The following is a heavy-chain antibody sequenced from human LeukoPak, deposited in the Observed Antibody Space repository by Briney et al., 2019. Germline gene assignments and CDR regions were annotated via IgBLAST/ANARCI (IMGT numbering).Heavy chain of an antibody. D-gene: IGHD5-24*01. CDR2: IRYDGSNK. CDR3: AKLDVRDGYGDAFDI. V-gene: IGHV3-30*02. J-gene: IGHJ3*02. CDR1: GFTFSSYG. Sequence: GGSLRLSCTASGFTFSSYGMHWVRQAPGKGLEWVAFIRYDGSNKYYADSVKGRFTISRDNSKNTLYLQMNSLRAEDTAVYYCAKLDVRDGYGDAFDIWGQGTMVTVSS.